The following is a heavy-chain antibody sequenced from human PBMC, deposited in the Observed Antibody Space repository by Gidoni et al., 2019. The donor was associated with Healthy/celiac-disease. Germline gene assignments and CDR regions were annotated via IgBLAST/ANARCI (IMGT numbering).Heavy chain of an antibody. J-gene: IGHJ5*02. CDR2: INPSGST. V-gene: IGHV4-34*01. CDR3: ARSRLEYDYIWGSYRYYNWFDP. CDR1: GGSFSGYY. D-gene: IGHD3-16*02. Sequence: QVQLQQWGAGLLKPSETLSLTCAVYGGSFSGYYWSWSRQPPGKGLEWIGEINPSGSTNYNPSLKSRVTISVDTSKNQFSLKLSSVTAADTAVYYCARSRLEYDYIWGSYRYYNWFDPWGQGTLVTVSS.